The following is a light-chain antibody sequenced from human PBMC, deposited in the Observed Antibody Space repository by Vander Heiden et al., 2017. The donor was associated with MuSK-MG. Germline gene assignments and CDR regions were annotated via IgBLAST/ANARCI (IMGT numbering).Light chain of an antibody. V-gene: IGLV3-21*04. CDR3: QVWDRSSDHVV. Sequence: SSVLTQPPSVSVAPGKTARITCGGNNIGSKSVHWYQQKAGQAPVLVIYYDSDRHSGIPERFSGSNSGNTATLTISRVEAGEEADYYCQVWDRSSDHVVFGGGTKLTVL. J-gene: IGLJ2*01. CDR2: YDS. CDR1: NIGSKS.